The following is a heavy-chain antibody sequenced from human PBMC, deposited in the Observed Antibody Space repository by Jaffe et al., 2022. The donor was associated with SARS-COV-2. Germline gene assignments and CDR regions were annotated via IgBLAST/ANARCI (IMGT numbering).Heavy chain of an antibody. CDR1: GFTFSSYG. J-gene: IGHJ6*02. CDR2: ISYDGSNK. D-gene: IGHD4-4*01. V-gene: IGHV3-30*18. Sequence: QVQLVESGGGVVQPGRSLRLSCAASGFTFSSYGMHWVRQAPGKGLEWVAVISYDGSNKYYADSVKGRFTISRDNSKNTLYLQMNSLRAEDTAVYYCAKDRGPMSTVGYYYGMDVWGQGTTVTVSS. CDR3: AKDRGPMSTVGYYYGMDV.